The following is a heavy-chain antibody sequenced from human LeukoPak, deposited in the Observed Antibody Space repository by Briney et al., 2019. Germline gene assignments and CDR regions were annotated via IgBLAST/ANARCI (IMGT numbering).Heavy chain of an antibody. D-gene: IGHD3-3*01. CDR1: GYSISSGYL. CDR2: IDGSGSS. V-gene: IGHV4-38-2*02. Sequence: SETLSLTCTVSGYSISSGYLWGWIRQPPGKGLEWIGSIDGSGSSYYNPSLKSRVIISVDTSKNQFSLKLSSVTAADTAVYYCAREIGGITIFGVVPRGWFDPWGQGTLVTVSS. CDR3: AREIGGITIFGVVPRGWFDP. J-gene: IGHJ5*02.